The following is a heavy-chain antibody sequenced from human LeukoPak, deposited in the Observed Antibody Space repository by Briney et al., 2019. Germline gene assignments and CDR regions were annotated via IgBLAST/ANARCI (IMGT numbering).Heavy chain of an antibody. V-gene: IGHV3-30*18. CDR1: GFTFSSYG. D-gene: IGHD5-18*01. CDR2: ISYDGSNK. J-gene: IGHJ4*02. Sequence: PGRSLRLSCEASGFTFSSYGMHWVRQAPGKGLEWVAVISYDGSNKYYADSVKGRFTISRDNSKNTLYLQMNSLRAEDTAVYYCAKDPGYSYDYFDYWGQGTLVTVSS. CDR3: AKDPGYSYDYFDY.